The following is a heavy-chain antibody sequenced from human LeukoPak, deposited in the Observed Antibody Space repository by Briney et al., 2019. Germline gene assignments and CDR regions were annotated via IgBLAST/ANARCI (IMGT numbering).Heavy chain of an antibody. D-gene: IGHD6-13*01. CDR1: GFTFRSYA. Sequence: GGSLRLSCAASGFTFRSYAMSWVRQAPGQGLEWVSSISGGGGGTYYANSVKGRFTISRDNSRSTLYLQMNGLRAEDTAVYYCAKISAPIPAAGAMDNWGQGTLVTVSS. V-gene: IGHV3-23*01. CDR3: AKISAPIPAAGAMDN. J-gene: IGHJ4*02. CDR2: ISGGGGGT.